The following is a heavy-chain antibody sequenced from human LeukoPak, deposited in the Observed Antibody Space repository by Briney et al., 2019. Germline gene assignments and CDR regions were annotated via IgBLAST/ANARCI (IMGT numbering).Heavy chain of an antibody. Sequence: PSETLSLTCTVSGGSISSYYWSWIRQPAGKGLEWIGRIYTSGSTNYNPSLKSRVTMSVDTSKNQFSLKLSSVTAADTAVYYCARDKAGRMPPTDAFDIWGQGTMVTVSS. CDR1: GGSISSYY. CDR3: ARDKAGRMPPTDAFDI. CDR2: IYTSGST. V-gene: IGHV4-4*07. D-gene: IGHD2-2*01. J-gene: IGHJ3*02.